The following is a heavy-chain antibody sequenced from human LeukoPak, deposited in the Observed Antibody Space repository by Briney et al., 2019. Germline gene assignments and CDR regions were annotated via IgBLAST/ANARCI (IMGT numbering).Heavy chain of an antibody. Sequence: GGSLRLSCVASGFLFSDYAFHWVRQAPGKGLEWVALIRHDGSNEYYVDSVKGRFTTSRDNSKSTVYLQMNSLRVEDTAIYCCARDWGRGTSGSGWYNWFDPWGQGTLVTVSS. J-gene: IGHJ5*02. CDR2: IRHDGSNE. CDR1: GFLFSDYA. D-gene: IGHD6-19*01. V-gene: IGHV3-30*02. CDR3: ARDWGRGTSGSGWYNWFDP.